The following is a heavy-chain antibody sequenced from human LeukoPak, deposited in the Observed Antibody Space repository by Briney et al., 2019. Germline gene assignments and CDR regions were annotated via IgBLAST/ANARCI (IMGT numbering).Heavy chain of an antibody. CDR3: ARSGKPIYYYHMDV. D-gene: IGHD3-10*01. CDR1: GYTFTSYG. V-gene: IGHV1-18*01. J-gene: IGHJ6*03. Sequence: ASVKVSCKASGYTFTSYGINWVRQAPGQGLEWMGWISAYHGNTNYAQKLQGRLTMTTDTSTSTAYLELRSLRSDDTAVYYCARSGKPIYYYHMDVWGKGTTVTISS. CDR2: ISAYHGNT.